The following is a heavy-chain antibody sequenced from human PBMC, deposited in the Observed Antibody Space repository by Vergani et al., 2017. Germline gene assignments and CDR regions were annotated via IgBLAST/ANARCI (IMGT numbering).Heavy chain of an antibody. CDR3: ARDSPWYFDL. Sequence: QVQLQESGPGLVKPSETLSLTCTVSGGSISSGSYYWSWIRQPAGKGLEWIGRIYTSGSTNYNPSLKSRVTISVDTSKNQFSLKLSSVTAADTAVYYCARDSPWYFDLWGRGTLVTVSS. V-gene: IGHV4-61*02. J-gene: IGHJ2*01. CDR1: GGSISSGSYY. CDR2: IYTSGST.